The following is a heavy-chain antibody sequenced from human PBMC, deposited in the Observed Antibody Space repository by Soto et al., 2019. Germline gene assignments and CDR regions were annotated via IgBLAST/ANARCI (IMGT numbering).Heavy chain of an antibody. Sequence: SETLSLTCAVSSGSISSGNWWSWVRQPPGKGLEWIGEIYHSGSTNYNPSLKSRVTISVDKSENQFSLKLSSVTAADTAVYYCARDQRRYDFWSGYVGGYYGMVLWGQGTTVTVPS. D-gene: IGHD3-3*01. J-gene: IGHJ6*02. CDR2: IYHSGST. V-gene: IGHV4-4*02. CDR3: ARDQRRYDFWSGYVGGYYGMVL. CDR1: SGSISSGNW.